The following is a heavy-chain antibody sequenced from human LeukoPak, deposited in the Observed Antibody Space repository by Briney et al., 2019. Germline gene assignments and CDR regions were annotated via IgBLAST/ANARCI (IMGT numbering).Heavy chain of an antibody. CDR2: ISDDGSST. J-gene: IGHJ4*02. Sequence: GGSLRLSCAASGFTFSKYWMQWVRQAPGKGLVWVSRISDDGSSTSYADSVKGRFTISRDNAKNTLYLQMNSLRAEDTAVYYCASCPYPVAHWGQGTLVTVSS. CDR3: ASCPYPVAH. CDR1: GFTFSKYW. V-gene: IGHV3-74*01. D-gene: IGHD6-19*01.